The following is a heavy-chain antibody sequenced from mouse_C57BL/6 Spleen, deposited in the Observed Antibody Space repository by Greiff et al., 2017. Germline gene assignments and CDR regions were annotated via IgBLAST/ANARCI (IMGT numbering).Heavy chain of an antibody. Sequence: QVQLQQPGAELVKPGASVKLSCKASGYTFTSYWMQWVKQRPGQGLKWIGEIDPSDSYTNYNQKFKGKATLTVDTSSSTAYMQLSSLTSEDSAVYYCARSYSKTFDYWGQGTTLTVSS. CDR2: IDPSDSYT. CDR3: ARSYSKTFDY. J-gene: IGHJ2*01. CDR1: GYTFTSYW. V-gene: IGHV1-50*01. D-gene: IGHD2-5*01.